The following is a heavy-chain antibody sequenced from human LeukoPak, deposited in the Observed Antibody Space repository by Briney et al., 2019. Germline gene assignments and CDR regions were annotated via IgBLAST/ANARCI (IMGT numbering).Heavy chain of an antibody. V-gene: IGHV1-69*13. J-gene: IGHJ4*02. CDR2: IIPVFGTA. CDR1: GGTFSSYA. CDR3: ARDPRRALLSMIVVVAFDY. Sequence: SVKVSCKASGGTFSSYAISWVRQAPGQGLEWMGGIIPVFGTANYAQKFQGRVTITADESTGTAYMELSSLRSEDTAVYYCARDPRRALLSMIVVVAFDYWGQGTLVTVSS. D-gene: IGHD3-22*01.